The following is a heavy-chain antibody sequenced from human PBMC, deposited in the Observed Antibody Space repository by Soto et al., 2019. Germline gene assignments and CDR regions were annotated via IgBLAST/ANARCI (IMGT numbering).Heavy chain of an antibody. CDR2: IYYSGST. CDR1: GGSISSGGYY. Sequence: QVQLQESGPGLVKPSQTLSLTCTVSGGSISSGGYYWSWIRQHPGKGLEWIGYIYYSGSTYYNPSLKSRVTISVDTSKNQFPRKLSAVTAADTGVYYCARGVREGCYPPGGDYWGQGTLVTVSS. CDR3: ARGVREGCYPPGGDY. D-gene: IGHD2-15*01. J-gene: IGHJ4*02. V-gene: IGHV4-31*03.